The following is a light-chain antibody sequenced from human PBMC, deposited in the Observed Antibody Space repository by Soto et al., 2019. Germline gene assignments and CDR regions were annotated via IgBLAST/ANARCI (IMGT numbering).Light chain of an antibody. Sequence: QSVLTQPASVSGSPGQSITISCTGTSSDVGNYNLLSWYQVHPGKVPKLIIYEGNKRPSGVSYRFSASVSGNTASLTISGLTAEEEPDHFCSSYVGVTTPAYVVGTGTKLTV. CDR2: EGN. CDR3: SSYVGVTTPAYV. J-gene: IGLJ1*01. CDR1: SSDVGNYNL. V-gene: IGLV2-23*01.